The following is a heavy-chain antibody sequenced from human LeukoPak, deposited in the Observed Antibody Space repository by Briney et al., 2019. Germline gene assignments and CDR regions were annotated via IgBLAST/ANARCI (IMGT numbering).Heavy chain of an antibody. V-gene: IGHV3-21*01. D-gene: IGHD2-15*01. J-gene: IGHJ4*02. CDR3: ARGSGAYTHVLDY. CDR1: GFTFSSYS. CDR2: ISSSSSYI. Sequence: GGSLRLSCAASGFTFSSYSMNWVRQAPGKGLEWVSSISSSSSYIYYADSVKGRFTISRDNAKNSLYLQMNSLRAEDTAVYYCARGSGAYTHVLDYWGQGTLVTVSS.